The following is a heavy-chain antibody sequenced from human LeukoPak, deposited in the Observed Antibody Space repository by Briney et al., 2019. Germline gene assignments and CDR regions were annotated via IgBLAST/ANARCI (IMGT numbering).Heavy chain of an antibody. CDR3: ARALRAYSYGTFDY. D-gene: IGHD5-18*01. CDR2: ISSSSGTI. CDR1: GFTFSSHG. V-gene: IGHV3-48*01. Sequence: PGGSLRLSCAASGFTFSSHGMNWVRQAPGKGLEWVSYISSSSGTIYYADSVKGRFTISRDNAKNSLYLQMNSLRAGDTAVYYCARALRAYSYGTFDYWGQGTLVTVSS. J-gene: IGHJ4*02.